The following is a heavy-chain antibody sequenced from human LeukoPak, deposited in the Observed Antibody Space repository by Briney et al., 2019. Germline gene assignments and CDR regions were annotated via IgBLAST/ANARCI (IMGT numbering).Heavy chain of an antibody. D-gene: IGHD3-9*01. CDR2: ISGSGGST. V-gene: IGHV3-23*01. CDR3: KQKTAYEILTGYLDDAFDI. J-gene: IGHJ3*02. CDR1: GGSISSYY. Sequence: ETLFLTFTVSGGSISSYYWSWIRQPPGKGLERVSAISGSGGSTYYADSVKGRFTISRDNSKNTLYLQMNSLRAEDTAVFFFKQKTAYEILTGYLDDAFDIWGQGTMVTVSS.